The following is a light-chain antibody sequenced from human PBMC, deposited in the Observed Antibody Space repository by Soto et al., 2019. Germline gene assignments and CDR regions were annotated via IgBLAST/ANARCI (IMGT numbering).Light chain of an antibody. CDR1: QSVNND. J-gene: IGKJ4*01. Sequence: EILITQSPATLSVSPGDRATLSCRASQSVNNDLAWYQQKPGQPPRLLIYDASTRPTGIPARFSGSQSGTEFTLTISGLLSEDFAVYFCQQYNTWPLTFGGGTKVDIK. CDR2: DAS. V-gene: IGKV3-15*01. CDR3: QQYNTWPLT.